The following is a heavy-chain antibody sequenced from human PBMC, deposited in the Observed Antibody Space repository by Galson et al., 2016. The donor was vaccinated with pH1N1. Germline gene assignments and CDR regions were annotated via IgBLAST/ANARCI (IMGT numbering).Heavy chain of an antibody. D-gene: IGHD3-10*01. CDR1: GYRFTSYW. V-gene: IGHV5-51*07. CDR2: IKPGDSDT. Sequence: QSGAEVKKPGESLKISCKGSGYRFTSYWIGWVHQMPGKGLEWMGMIKPGDSDTRYSPSFQGQVIISADKPISTTYLQWSSLKASDTAMYYCARVHSSGNYNGAFDIWGQGTMVTVSS. J-gene: IGHJ3*02. CDR3: ARVHSSGNYNGAFDI.